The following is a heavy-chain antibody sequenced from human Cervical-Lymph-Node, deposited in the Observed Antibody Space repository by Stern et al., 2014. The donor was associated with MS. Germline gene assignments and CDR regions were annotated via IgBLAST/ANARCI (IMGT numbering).Heavy chain of an antibody. D-gene: IGHD1-26*01. CDR2: ISSVGSTI. J-gene: IGHJ6*02. V-gene: IGHV3-11*01. CDR1: GFRFSDYF. Sequence: VHLVESGGGLVKPGGSLRLSCAASGFRFSDYFLTWIRQAPGKGLEWLSYISSVGSTIYYADSVKGRFTISRDNAKNSLYLHYCARVGYQKVGDVYHYSGLDVWGQGTPVTVSS. CDR3: HYSGLDV.